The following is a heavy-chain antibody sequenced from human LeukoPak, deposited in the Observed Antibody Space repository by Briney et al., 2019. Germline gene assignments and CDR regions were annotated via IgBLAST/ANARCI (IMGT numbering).Heavy chain of an antibody. D-gene: IGHD4-17*01. Sequence: PSATLSLTCSVSGGSVSTYYWSWIRQPAGKGLEWIGRIYPSGTTHYNPSLKSRVTMSVDTSKNQFSLKLTSVTAADTAVYYCADDYGDWGQGTLVTVSS. V-gene: IGHV4-4*07. CDR1: GGSVSTYY. CDR3: ADDYGD. CDR2: IYPSGTT. J-gene: IGHJ4*02.